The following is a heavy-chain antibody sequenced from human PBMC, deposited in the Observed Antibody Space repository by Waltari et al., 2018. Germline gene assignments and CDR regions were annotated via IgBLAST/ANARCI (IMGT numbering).Heavy chain of an antibody. V-gene: IGHV3-7*01. Sequence: EVQLVESGGDLVQTGGSLRLSWAASGFTFSRYWMSLVRQTPGKELEWVAKINYDGSQKYYADSVKGRFTTSRDNAKNSVYLQMHSLRVEDTAMYYCAKSRGFEYWGQGALVTVSS. CDR1: GFTFSRYW. J-gene: IGHJ4*02. CDR2: INYDGSQK. CDR3: AKSRGFEY. D-gene: IGHD2-2*01.